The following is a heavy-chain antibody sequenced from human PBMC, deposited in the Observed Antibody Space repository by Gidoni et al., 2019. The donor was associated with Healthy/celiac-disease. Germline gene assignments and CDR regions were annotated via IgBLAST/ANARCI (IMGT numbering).Heavy chain of an antibody. J-gene: IGHJ5*02. CDR1: GGSFSGYH. Sequence: QVQLQQRGAGLWKPSETLSLTCAVSGGSFSGYHWRWIRQPPGQGLEWIGEINHSGSTNYNPCLKSRVTISVDTSKNQFSLKLSSVTAADTAVYYCARGDSDFWSGYYLPTSTWFDPWGQGTLVTVSS. D-gene: IGHD3-3*01. CDR2: INHSGST. CDR3: ARGDSDFWSGYYLPTSTWFDP. V-gene: IGHV4-34*01.